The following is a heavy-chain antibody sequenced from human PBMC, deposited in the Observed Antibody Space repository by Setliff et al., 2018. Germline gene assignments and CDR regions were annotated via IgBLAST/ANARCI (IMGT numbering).Heavy chain of an antibody. Sequence: SETLSLTCTVSGGSISSYYWSWIRQPPGKGLEWIGYIYNSGSTNYNPSLKSRVTISVDTSKNQISLKLTSVTAADTAVYYCARDQWVRSPPLYFSYSMDVWGQGTTVTVSS. CDR3: ARDQWVRSPPLYFSYSMDV. CDR1: GGSISSYY. J-gene: IGHJ6*02. CDR2: IYNSGST. D-gene: IGHD5-12*01. V-gene: IGHV4-59*01.